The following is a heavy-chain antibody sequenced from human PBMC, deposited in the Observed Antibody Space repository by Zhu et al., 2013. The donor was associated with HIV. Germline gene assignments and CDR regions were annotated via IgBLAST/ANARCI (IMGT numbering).Heavy chain of an antibody. CDR1: GGTFSNNP. D-gene: IGHD3-3*01. CDR2: IVPIFDTT. V-gene: IGHV1-69*06. J-gene: IGHJ6*02. Sequence: QVQLVQSGAEVKKPGSSAKVSCKASGGTFSNNPLIWVRQAPGQGLEWMGGIVPIFDTTDHAQKFQGRLTITADKSTNAVYMELSSLKSEDTAVYYCARDYSLITSERNYYYYGLDVWGQGP. CDR3: ARDYSLITSERNYYYYGLDV.